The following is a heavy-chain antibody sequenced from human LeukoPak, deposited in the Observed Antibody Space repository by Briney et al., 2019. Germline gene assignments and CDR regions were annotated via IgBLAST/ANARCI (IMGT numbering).Heavy chain of an antibody. V-gene: IGHV4-38-2*02. J-gene: IGHJ4*02. D-gene: IGHD6-6*01. CDR3: AREYSRSVDH. CDR2: IYHSGST. CDR1: GYSISSGYY. Sequence: SETLSLTCTVSGYSISSGYYWGWIRQPPGKGLEWIGSIYHSGSTYYNPSLKSRVTISVDTSKNQFSLKLSSVTAADTAVYYCAREYSRSVDHWGQGTLVTVSS.